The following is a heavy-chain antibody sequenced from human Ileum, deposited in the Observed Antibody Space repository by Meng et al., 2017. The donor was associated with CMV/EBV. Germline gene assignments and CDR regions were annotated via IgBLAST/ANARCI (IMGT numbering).Heavy chain of an antibody. CDR1: GYTFTGYR. V-gene: IGHV1-2*02. CDR2: INPNNGAT. Sequence: ASVKVSCKTSGYTFTGYRIAWVRQAPGQGLEWMGWINPNNGATNYRQNFQGRVTMTSDTSISTVYMEVRSLRSDDTAVYFCARDQGGSDEYWGQGTLVTVSS. J-gene: IGHJ4*02. D-gene: IGHD1-26*01. CDR3: ARDQGGSDEY.